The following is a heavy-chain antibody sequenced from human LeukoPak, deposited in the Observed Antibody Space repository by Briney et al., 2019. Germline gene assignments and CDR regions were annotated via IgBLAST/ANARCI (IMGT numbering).Heavy chain of an antibody. D-gene: IGHD3-10*01. CDR2: IYYSGST. V-gene: IGHV4-31*03. J-gene: IGHJ4*02. CDR1: GGSISSGGYY. Sequence: SETLSLTCTVSGGSISSGGYYWSWIRQHPGKGLEWIGYIYYSGSTYYNPSLKSRVTISVDTSKNQFSLKLSSVTAADTAVYYCARVVGGEVDYWGQGTLVTVSS. CDR3: ARVVGGEVDY.